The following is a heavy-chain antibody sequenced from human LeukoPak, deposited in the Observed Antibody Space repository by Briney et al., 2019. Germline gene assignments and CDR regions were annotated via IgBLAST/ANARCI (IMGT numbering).Heavy chain of an antibody. D-gene: IGHD3-10*01. CDR3: ARAPYGSATNNYYMDI. CDR1: GGSISSYH. V-gene: IGHV4-59*01. CDR2: FYYSGST. Sequence: SETLSLTCTVSGGSISSYHWSWIRQPPGKGLEWIGFFYYSGSTNYNPSLKSRVTISVDTSKNQFSLKLSSVTAADTAVYYCARAPYGSATNNYYMDIWGKGTTVTVSS. J-gene: IGHJ6*03.